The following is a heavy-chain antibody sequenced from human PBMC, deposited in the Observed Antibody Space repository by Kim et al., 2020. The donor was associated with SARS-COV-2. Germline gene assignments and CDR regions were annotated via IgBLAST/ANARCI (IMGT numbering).Heavy chain of an antibody. V-gene: IGHV3-64*02. CDR1: GYIFSNSA. D-gene: IGHD1-26*01. J-gene: IGHJ3*02. CDR3: ARSMSGNPVDALDI. CDR2: ISSSTDST. Sequence: GGSLRLSCAASGYIFSNSAMNWVRQAPGKGLEYVSAISSSTDSTYYADSVKGRFTISRDNSKNTLYLQMSSLRAEETAIYYCARSMSGNPVDALDIWGQG.